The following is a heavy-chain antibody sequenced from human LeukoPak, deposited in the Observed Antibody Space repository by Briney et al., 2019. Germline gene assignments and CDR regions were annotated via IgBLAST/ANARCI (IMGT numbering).Heavy chain of an antibody. CDR1: GFTLSSYA. Sequence: GGSLRLSCAASGFTLSSYAMSWVRQAPGKGLEWVSAISGSGGSTYYADSVKGRFTISRDDSKNTLYLQMNSLRAEDTAVYYCAKDPTGYSSGWPNDAFDIWGQGTMVTVSS. V-gene: IGHV3-23*01. J-gene: IGHJ3*02. D-gene: IGHD6-19*01. CDR2: ISGSGGST. CDR3: AKDPTGYSSGWPNDAFDI.